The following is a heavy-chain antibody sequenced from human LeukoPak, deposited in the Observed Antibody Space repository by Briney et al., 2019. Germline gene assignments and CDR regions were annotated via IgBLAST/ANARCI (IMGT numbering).Heavy chain of an antibody. CDR2: ISSSGSTI. CDR3: AKDRAYYYYGSGSYYISAFDI. V-gene: IGHV3-48*03. CDR1: GFTFSSYE. Sequence: GGSLRLSCAASGFTFSSYEMTWVRQAPGKGLEWVSYISSSGSTIYYADSVKGRFTISRDNSKNTLYLQMNSLRAEDTAVYYCAKDRAYYYYGSGSYYISAFDIWGQGTMVTVSS. D-gene: IGHD3-10*01. J-gene: IGHJ3*02.